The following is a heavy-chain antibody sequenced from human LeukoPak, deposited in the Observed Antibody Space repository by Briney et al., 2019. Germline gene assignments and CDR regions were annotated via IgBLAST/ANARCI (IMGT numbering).Heavy chain of an antibody. Sequence: PGGALRLSWAASGVILNSDGMHWGRQAPGKGLEGGADIWVDGKNQHFAASVRGRFAISRDNSKNTVYLQINSLRAEDTAVYYCARDRHCVNGVCHSPAGMDVWGQGTTVTVSS. D-gene: IGHD2-8*01. V-gene: IGHV3-33*01. CDR1: GVILNSDG. CDR3: ARDRHCVNGVCHSPAGMDV. J-gene: IGHJ6*02. CDR2: IWVDGKNQ.